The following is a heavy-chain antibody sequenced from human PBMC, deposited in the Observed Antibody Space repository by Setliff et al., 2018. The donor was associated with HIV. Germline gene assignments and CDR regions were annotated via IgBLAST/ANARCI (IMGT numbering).Heavy chain of an antibody. J-gene: IGHJ5*02. V-gene: IGHV4-4*07. D-gene: IGHD3-10*01. CDR3: ARDRHSSGLGSYGP. Sequence: SETLSLTCTVSGGSISNYYWSWIRQPAGKGLEWIGRIYSSGRTNYNPSLKSRVTMSVDTSKNQFSLRLTSVTAADTAVYFCARDRHSSGLGSYGPWGPGILVTVSS. CDR2: IYSSGRT. CDR1: GGSISNYY.